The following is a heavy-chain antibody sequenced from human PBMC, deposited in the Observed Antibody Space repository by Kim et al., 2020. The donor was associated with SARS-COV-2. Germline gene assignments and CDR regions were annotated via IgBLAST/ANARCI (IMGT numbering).Heavy chain of an antibody. CDR2: ISSSSSYI. J-gene: IGHJ6*02. V-gene: IGHV3-21*01. Sequence: GGSLRLSCAASGFTFSSYSMNWVRQAPGKGLEWVSSISSSSSYIYYADSVKGRFTISRDNAKNSLYLQMNSLRAEDTAVYYCARSPMVRGVLDVWGQGTTVTVSS. D-gene: IGHD3-10*01. CDR3: ARSPMVRGVLDV. CDR1: GFTFSSYS.